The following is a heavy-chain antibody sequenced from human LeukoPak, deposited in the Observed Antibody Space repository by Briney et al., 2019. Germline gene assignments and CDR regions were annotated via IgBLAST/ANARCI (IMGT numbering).Heavy chain of an antibody. D-gene: IGHD6-19*01. V-gene: IGHV1-3*01. CDR1: GYTFTGYA. J-gene: IGHJ4*02. CDR3: AKGSYSSGPHSYMV. Sequence: ASVKVSCKASGYTFTGYAMHWVRQAPGQRLEWMGWVNAGNGNTKYSQKFQGRVTITRDTSASTAYMELSGLRSEDTAVYYCAKGSYSSGPHSYMVWGQGTLVTVSS. CDR2: VNAGNGNT.